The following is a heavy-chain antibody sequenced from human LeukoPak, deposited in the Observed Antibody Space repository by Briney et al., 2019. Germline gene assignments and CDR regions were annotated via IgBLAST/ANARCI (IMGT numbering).Heavy chain of an antibody. CDR3: ATDLFLVVLPAAIGRSGY. D-gene: IGHD2-2*01. CDR2: FDPEDGET. V-gene: IGHV1-24*01. Sequence: GASVKVSCKVSGYTLTELSMHWVRQAPGKGLEWMGGFDPEDGETIYAQKFQGRVTMTEDTSTETAYMELSSLRSEDTAVYYCATDLFLVVLPAAIGRSGYWGQGTLVTVAA. J-gene: IGHJ4*02. CDR1: GYTLTELS.